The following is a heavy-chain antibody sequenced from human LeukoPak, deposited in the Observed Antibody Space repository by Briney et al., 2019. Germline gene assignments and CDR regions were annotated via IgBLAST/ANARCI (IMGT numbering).Heavy chain of an antibody. CDR3: AREDIVATKVFDL. Sequence: ASVKVSCKASGGTFSSYAISWVRQAPGQGLEWMGGIIPIFGTANYAQKFQGRVTITTDESTSTAYMELSSLRSEDTAVYFCAREDIVATKVFDLWGRGTMVTVPS. CDR2: IIPIFGTA. V-gene: IGHV1-69*05. CDR1: GGTFSSYA. D-gene: IGHD5-12*01. J-gene: IGHJ3*01.